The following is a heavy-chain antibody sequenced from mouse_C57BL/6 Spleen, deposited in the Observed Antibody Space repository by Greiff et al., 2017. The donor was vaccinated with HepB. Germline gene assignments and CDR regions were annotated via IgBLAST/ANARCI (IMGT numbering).Heavy chain of an antibody. Sequence: VKLMESGAELVRPGASVTLSCKASGYTFTDYEMHWVKQTPVHGLEWIGAIDPETGGTAYNQKFKGKAILTADKSSSTAYMGLRSLTYEDSAVYYCTRSDDGYYRYWFAYWGQGTLVTVSA. CDR1: GYTFTDYE. J-gene: IGHJ3*01. CDR2: IDPETGGT. V-gene: IGHV1-15*01. D-gene: IGHD2-3*01. CDR3: TRSDDGYYRYWFAY.